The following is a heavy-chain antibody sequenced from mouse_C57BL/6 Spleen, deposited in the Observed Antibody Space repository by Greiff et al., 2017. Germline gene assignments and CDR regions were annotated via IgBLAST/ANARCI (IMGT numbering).Heavy chain of an antibody. CDR1: GFTFSSYA. J-gene: IGHJ3*01. Sequence: EVQLVESGEGLVKPGGSLKLSCAASGFTFSSYAMSWVRQTPEKRLEWVAYISSGGDYIYYAATVKGRFTISRDNARNTLYLQMSSLKSVNTAMYYCTRHYYGSRSRFAYWGQGTLVTVSA. V-gene: IGHV5-9-1*02. CDR3: TRHYYGSRSRFAY. D-gene: IGHD1-1*01. CDR2: ISSGGDYI.